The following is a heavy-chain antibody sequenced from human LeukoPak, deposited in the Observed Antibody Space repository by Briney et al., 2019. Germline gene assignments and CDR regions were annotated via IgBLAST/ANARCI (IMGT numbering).Heavy chain of an antibody. J-gene: IGHJ4*02. Sequence: GGSLRLSCAASGFTFSSYWMRWVRQAPGKGLEWVANIKHDGSEAYYVASVKGRFTISKDNAKNSLYLQMNSLRTEDTAVYYCVKGRGGYVKYKTFDYWGQGTLVTVSS. CDR3: VKGRGGYVKYKTFDY. CDR1: GFTFSSYW. V-gene: IGHV3-7*01. D-gene: IGHD5-12*01. CDR2: IKHDGSEA.